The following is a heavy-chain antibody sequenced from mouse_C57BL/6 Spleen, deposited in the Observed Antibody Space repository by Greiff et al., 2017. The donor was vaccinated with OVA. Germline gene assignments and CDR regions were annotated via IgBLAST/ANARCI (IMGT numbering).Heavy chain of an antibody. V-gene: IGHV1-80*01. CDR1: GYAFSSYW. J-gene: IGHJ2*01. CDR2: IYPGDGDT. CDR3: ARGYYGSSGDY. D-gene: IGHD1-1*01. Sequence: VKLLESGAELVKPGASVKISCKASGYAFSSYWMNWVKQRPGKGLEWIGQIYPGDGDTNYNGKFKGKATLTADKSSSTAYMQLSSLTSEDSAVYFCARGYYGSSGDYWGQGTTLTVSS.